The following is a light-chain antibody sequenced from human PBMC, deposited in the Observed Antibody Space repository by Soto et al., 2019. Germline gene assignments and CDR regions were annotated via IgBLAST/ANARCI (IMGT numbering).Light chain of an antibody. CDR2: EVT. J-gene: IGLJ1*01. CDR1: SSDVGGYTF. CDR3: SSLTSSITYV. V-gene: IGLV2-14*01. Sequence: QSVLPQPASGSGSPGQSITISCTGTSSDVGGYTFVSWYQQHPGQAPKVIILEVTKRPSGVSNRFSGSKSGNTASLTISGLQAEDVADYYCSSLTSSITYVFGTGTKVTAL.